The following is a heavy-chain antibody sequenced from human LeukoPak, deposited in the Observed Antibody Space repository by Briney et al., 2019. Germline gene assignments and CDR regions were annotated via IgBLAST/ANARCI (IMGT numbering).Heavy chain of an antibody. CDR2: ISYDGSNK. CDR3: AKAPLYSGSYSNWFDP. V-gene: IGHV3-30*18. Sequence: PGGSLRLSCAASGFTFSSYGMHWVRQAPGKGLEWVAVISYDGSNKYYADSVRGRFTISRDNSKNTLYLQMNSLRAEDTAVYYCAKAPLYSGSYSNWFDPWGQGTLVTVSS. CDR1: GFTFSSYG. D-gene: IGHD1-26*01. J-gene: IGHJ5*02.